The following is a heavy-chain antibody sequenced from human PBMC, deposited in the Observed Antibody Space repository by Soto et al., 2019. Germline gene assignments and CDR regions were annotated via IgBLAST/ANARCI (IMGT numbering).Heavy chain of an antibody. CDR1: GFTFSSYG. D-gene: IGHD3-10*01. CDR2: ISSNGGST. CDR3: ARVGGSGSYYYYYMDV. J-gene: IGHJ6*03. V-gene: IGHV3-64*01. Sequence: PGGSLRLSCAASGFTFSSYGMHWVRQAPGKGLEYVSAISSNGGSTYYANSVKGRFTISRDNSKNTLYLQMGSLRAEDMAVYYCARVGGSGSYYYYYMDVWGKGTTVTVSS.